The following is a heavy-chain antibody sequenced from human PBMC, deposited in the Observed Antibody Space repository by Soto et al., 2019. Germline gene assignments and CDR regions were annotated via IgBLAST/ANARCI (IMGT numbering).Heavy chain of an antibody. V-gene: IGHV4-31*03. D-gene: IGHD6-13*01. J-gene: IGHJ4*01. CDR2: IYYSGTT. CDR3: ARTRIATAGTDFDY. CDR1: GDSIPRSPYY. Sequence: QVQLQESGPGLVMPSQTLSLTCTVSGDSIPRSPYYWSWIGHHPGKGLEWIRYIYYSGTTYYNPSLKSRLTISVDTSKNQFYLKLSSVTAADTAVYYCARTRIATAGTDFDYWGQGTLVSVSS.